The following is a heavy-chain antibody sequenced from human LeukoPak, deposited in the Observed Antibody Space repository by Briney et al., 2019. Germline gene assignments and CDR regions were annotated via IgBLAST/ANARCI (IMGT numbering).Heavy chain of an antibody. CDR3: ARGDSYYYVADAFDI. Sequence: SETLSLTCTVSGGSISSYYWSWIRQPAGKGLEWIGRIYTSGSTNYNPSLKSRVTISVDTSKSQFSLKLSSVTAADTAVYYCARGDSYYYVADAFDIWGQGTMVTVSS. CDR2: IYTSGST. J-gene: IGHJ3*02. CDR1: GGSISSYY. D-gene: IGHD3-10*02. V-gene: IGHV4-4*07.